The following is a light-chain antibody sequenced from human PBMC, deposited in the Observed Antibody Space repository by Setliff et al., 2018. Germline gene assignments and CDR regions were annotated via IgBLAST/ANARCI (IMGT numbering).Light chain of an antibody. CDR3: AAWDDSLSGVV. J-gene: IGLJ2*01. CDR1: SSNIGSNA. CDR2: NNN. Sequence: QSVLTQPPSASGTPGQRVTISCSGSSSNIGSNAVNWYQQLPGTAPKLLIYNNNQRPSGVPDRFSGSKSGTSASLAISGLQPEDEADYFCAAWDDSLSGVVFGGGTKVTVL. V-gene: IGLV1-44*01.